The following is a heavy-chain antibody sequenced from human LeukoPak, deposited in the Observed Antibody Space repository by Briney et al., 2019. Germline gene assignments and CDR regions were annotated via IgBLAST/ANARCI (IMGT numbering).Heavy chain of an antibody. D-gene: IGHD3-3*01. CDR2: INAGNGNT. J-gene: IGHJ5*02. CDR1: GYTFTSYA. CDR3: ARVGTIFGVTSRYWFDP. Sequence: ASVKVSCKASGYTFTSYAMHWVRQALGQRLEWMGWINAGNGNTNYSQKFQGRVTITRDTSASTAYMELSSLRSEDTAVYYCARVGTIFGVTSRYWFDPWGQGTLVTVSS. V-gene: IGHV1-3*01.